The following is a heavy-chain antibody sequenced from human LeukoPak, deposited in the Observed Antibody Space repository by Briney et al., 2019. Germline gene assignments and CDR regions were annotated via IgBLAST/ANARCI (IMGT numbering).Heavy chain of an antibody. CDR3: ARDSRGVRYFDWLLPRDAFDI. CDR2: ISAYNGNT. J-gene: IGHJ3*02. CDR1: GYTFTSYG. V-gene: IGHV1-18*01. D-gene: IGHD3-9*01. Sequence: GASVKVSCKASGYTFTSYGISWVRQAPGQGLEWMGWISAYNGNTNYAQKLQGRVTMTTDTSTSTAYMELRSLRSDNTAVYYCARDSRGVRYFDWLLPRDAFDIWGQGTMVTVSS.